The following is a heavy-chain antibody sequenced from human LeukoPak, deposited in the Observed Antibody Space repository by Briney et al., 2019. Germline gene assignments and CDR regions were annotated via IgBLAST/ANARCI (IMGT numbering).Heavy chain of an antibody. J-gene: IGHJ4*02. V-gene: IGHV3-33*01. D-gene: IGHD3-10*01. CDR3: ARQSWTSGNIDY. CDR1: GFPFSSYG. CDR2: IWSDGSNK. Sequence: GGSLRLSCAASGFPFSSYGMHWVRQTPGKGLEWVAVIWSDGSNKYYADSVKGRFTISRDNAKNSLYLQMNSLRDEDTAVYYCARQSWTSGNIDYWGQGTLVTVSS.